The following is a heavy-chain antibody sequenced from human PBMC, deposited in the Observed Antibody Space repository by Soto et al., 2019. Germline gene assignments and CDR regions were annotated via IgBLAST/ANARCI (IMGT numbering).Heavy chain of an antibody. Sequence: EVELLESGGGLVQPGGSLKLSCAASGFIFSSYAMSWVRQAPGKGLEWVSAIRASGGSTYYADSVKGRFTISRDNPKNTLYLQMNSLRAEDTAVYYCAKGTGLFDCWGQGTLVSVSS. CDR3: AKGTGLFDC. CDR1: GFIFSSYA. CDR2: IRASGGST. V-gene: IGHV3-23*01. J-gene: IGHJ4*02. D-gene: IGHD3-9*01.